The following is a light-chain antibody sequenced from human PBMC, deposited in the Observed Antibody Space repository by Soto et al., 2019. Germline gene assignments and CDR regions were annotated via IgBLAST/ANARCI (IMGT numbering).Light chain of an antibody. CDR3: QHYGSSAYT. CDR1: QSVRSNY. Sequence: EIVLTQSPGTLSLSPGERATLSCRASQSVRSNYLAWYQQKPGQAPRLLIYGASSRATGIPDRFSGSGSGTDFTLTIRRLEPEDFAVYYCQHYGSSAYTFGPGTTLEIK. V-gene: IGKV3-20*01. J-gene: IGKJ2*01. CDR2: GAS.